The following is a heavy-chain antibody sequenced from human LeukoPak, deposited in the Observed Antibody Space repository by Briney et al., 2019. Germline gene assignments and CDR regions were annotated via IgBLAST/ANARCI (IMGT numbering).Heavy chain of an antibody. Sequence: PSETLSLTCAVYGGSFTNYFWSWVRQSPGKGLEWIGEVADYGSVNYNPSLQSRVTISLDTSKNHFSLKVSSMTAADTAVYYCARSVRTIAAAWHDAFDIWGQGTMVTVSS. D-gene: IGHD6-13*01. V-gene: IGHV4-34*01. CDR2: VADYGSV. CDR3: ARSVRTIAAAWHDAFDI. CDR1: GGSFTNYF. J-gene: IGHJ3*02.